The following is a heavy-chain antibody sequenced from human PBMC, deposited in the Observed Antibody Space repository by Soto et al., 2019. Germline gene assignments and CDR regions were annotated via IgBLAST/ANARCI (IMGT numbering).Heavy chain of an antibody. V-gene: IGHV4-59*01. CDR1: GGSISSYY. CDR2: MYNTGST. J-gene: IGHJ6*02. D-gene: IGHD2-21*02. CDR3: ARDLWGYCGTDCYPLDV. Sequence: QVQLQESGPGLVKPSETLSLTCTVSGGSISSYYWSWIRQPPGKGLEWIGYMYNTGSTVYNPSLKSRVTLSVDTSKNHFALKLNAVAAADTAVYYCARDLWGYCGTDCYPLDVWGQGTTVTVSS.